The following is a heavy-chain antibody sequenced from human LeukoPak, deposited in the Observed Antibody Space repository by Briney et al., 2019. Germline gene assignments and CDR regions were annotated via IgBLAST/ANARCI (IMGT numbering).Heavy chain of an antibody. CDR3: AKDPFPKQTTVTTPDY. CDR1: GFTFSSHS. D-gene: IGHD4-17*01. V-gene: IGHV3-48*01. Sequence: GGSLRLSCAASGFTFSSHSMNWVRQTPGKGLEWISYISSSSTIIHYADSVKGRFTISRDNSKNTLYLQMNSLRAEDTAVYYCAKDPFPKQTTVTTPDYWGQGTLVTVSS. J-gene: IGHJ4*02. CDR2: ISSSSTII.